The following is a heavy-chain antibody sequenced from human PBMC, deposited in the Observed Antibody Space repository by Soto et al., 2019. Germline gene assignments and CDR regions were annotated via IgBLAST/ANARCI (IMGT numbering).Heavy chain of an antibody. V-gene: IGHV1-69*13. CDR1: GGTFSSYA. Sequence: GASVKVSCKASGGTFSSYAISWVRQAPGHGLEWMGGIIPIFGTANYAQKFQGRVTITADESTSTAYMELSSLRSEDTAVYYCARSPYNWNYAGRDNWFDPWGQGTLVTVSS. J-gene: IGHJ5*02. CDR2: IIPIFGTA. D-gene: IGHD1-7*01. CDR3: ARSPYNWNYAGRDNWFDP.